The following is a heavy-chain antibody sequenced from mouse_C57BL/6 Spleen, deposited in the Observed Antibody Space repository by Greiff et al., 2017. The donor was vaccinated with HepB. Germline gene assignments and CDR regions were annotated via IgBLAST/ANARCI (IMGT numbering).Heavy chain of an antibody. V-gene: IGHV1-81*01. D-gene: IGHD2-4*01. CDR3: ARYDYDGDYAMDY. CDR1: GYTFTSYG. Sequence: QVQLKQSGAELARPGASVKLSCKASGYTFTSYGISWVKQRTGQGLEWIGEIYPRSGNTYYNEKFKGKATLTADKSSSTAYMELRSLTSEDSAVYFCARYDYDGDYAMDYWGQGTSVTVSS. J-gene: IGHJ4*01. CDR2: IYPRSGNT.